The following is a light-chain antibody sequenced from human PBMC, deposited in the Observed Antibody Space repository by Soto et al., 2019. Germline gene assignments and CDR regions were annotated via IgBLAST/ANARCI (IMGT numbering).Light chain of an antibody. J-gene: IGKJ1*01. Sequence: EIVVTQSPATLSVSPGERATLSCRASQSVGSNLAWFQQKPGQAPRLLIYSASARATGIPARFSGSGSGTEFTLTISSLQSEDFAVYYCQQYNSSPETFGQGTKVEIK. CDR2: SAS. CDR3: QQYNSSPET. CDR1: QSVGSN. V-gene: IGKV3-15*01.